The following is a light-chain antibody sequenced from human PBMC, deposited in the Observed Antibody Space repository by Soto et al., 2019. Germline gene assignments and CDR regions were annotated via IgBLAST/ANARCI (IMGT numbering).Light chain of an antibody. J-gene: IGKJ1*01. CDR1: QGIRND. CDR2: AAS. CDR3: QQLNSYPWT. Sequence: DIQMTQSPSSLSASVGDRVTITCRASQGIRNDLSWYQQKPGKAPKLLIYAASTLQSGVPSRFSGSGSGTEFTLTISSLQPEDFATYYCQQLNSYPWTFGQGTKVDIK. V-gene: IGKV1-17*01.